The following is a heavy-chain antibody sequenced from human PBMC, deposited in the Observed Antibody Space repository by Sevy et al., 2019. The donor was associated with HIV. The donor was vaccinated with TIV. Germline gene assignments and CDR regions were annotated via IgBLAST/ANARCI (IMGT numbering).Heavy chain of an antibody. CDR2: IWYDGSNK. CDR3: ARDYDYVDYVVGTRYYGMDV. CDR1: GFTFSSYG. V-gene: IGHV3-33*01. Sequence: GGSLRLSCAASGFTFSSYGMHWVRQAPGKGLEWVAVIWYDGSNKYYADSVKGRFTISRDNSKKTLYLQLNSLRAEDTAVYYCARDYDYVDYVVGTRYYGMDVWGQGTTVTVSS. J-gene: IGHJ6*02. D-gene: IGHD4-17*01.